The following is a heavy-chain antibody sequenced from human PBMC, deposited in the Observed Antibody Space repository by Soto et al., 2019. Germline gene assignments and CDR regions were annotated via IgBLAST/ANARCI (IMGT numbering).Heavy chain of an antibody. CDR2: IHYSGSA. D-gene: IGHD7-27*01. J-gene: IGHJ3*02. CDR3: ARPYWGSSGGVFDI. V-gene: IGHV4-59*01. CDR1: GGSISSCY. Sequence: PSETLPLTCTVSGGSISSCYGSWIRQAQGKGLEWMGYIHYSGSASYNPSLKSRVSISVDTSKNQFSLRLTSVTAADTAVYYCARPYWGSSGGVFDIWGQGTMVTVSS.